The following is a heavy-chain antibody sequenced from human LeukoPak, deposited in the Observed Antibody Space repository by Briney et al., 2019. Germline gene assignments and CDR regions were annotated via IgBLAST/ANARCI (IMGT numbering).Heavy chain of an antibody. CDR2: IFHSGST. J-gene: IGHJ6*03. CDR1: GVSIDRSNW. V-gene: IGHV4-4*02. CDR3: ARGRSYYYYMDV. Sequence: PSGTLSLTCAVSGVSIDRSNWWSWVRQPPGKGLEWIGEIFHSGSTHYNPSLKSRVTISVDTSKNQFSLKLSSVTAADTAVYYCARGRSYYYYMDVWGKGTTVTVSS.